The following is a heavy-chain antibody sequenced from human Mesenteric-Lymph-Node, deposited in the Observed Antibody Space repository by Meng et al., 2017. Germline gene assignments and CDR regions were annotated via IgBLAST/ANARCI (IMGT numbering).Heavy chain of an antibody. Sequence: SVKVSCKASGYTFTSYGISWVRQAPGQGLEWMGGIIPIFGTANYAQKFQGRVTITADKSTSTAYMELSSLRSEDTAVYYCASRRAYCGGDCYSPFDYWGQGTLVTVSS. CDR3: ASRRAYCGGDCYSPFDY. V-gene: IGHV1-69*06. CDR1: GYTFTSYG. D-gene: IGHD2-21*02. CDR2: IIPIFGTA. J-gene: IGHJ4*02.